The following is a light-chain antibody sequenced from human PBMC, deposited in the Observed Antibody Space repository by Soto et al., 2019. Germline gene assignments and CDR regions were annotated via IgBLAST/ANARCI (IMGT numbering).Light chain of an antibody. CDR2: LNNDGSH. J-gene: IGLJ3*02. V-gene: IGLV4-69*01. CDR3: QTWATGIRV. Sequence: QAVLNQSPSASASLGASVKLTCTLSGGHSSYAIAWHQQQPEKGPRYLMNLNNDGSHTKGDGIPDRFSGSSSGAERYLTISSLQSEDEADYYCQTWATGIRVFGGGTKLTVL. CDR1: GGHSSYA.